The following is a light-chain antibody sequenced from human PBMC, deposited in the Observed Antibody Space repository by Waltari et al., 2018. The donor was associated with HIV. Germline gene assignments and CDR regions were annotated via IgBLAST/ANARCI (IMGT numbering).Light chain of an antibody. CDR3: NSYAGSNNWV. CDR1: SSDVGGSKY. J-gene: IGLJ3*02. Sequence: QSALTQPPSASGSPGQSVTISCTGPSSDVGGSKYVSWYQQHPGTAPKLMIYEVNKRPSGVPDRFSDSKSANTASLTVSGLQADDEADYYCNSYAGSNNWVFGGGTKLTVL. V-gene: IGLV2-8*01. CDR2: EVN.